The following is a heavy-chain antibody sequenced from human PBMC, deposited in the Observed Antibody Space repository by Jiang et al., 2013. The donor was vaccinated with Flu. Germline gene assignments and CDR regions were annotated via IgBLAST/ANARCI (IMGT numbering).Heavy chain of an antibody. CDR2: IYPGDSDT. J-gene: IGHJ6*02. V-gene: IGHV5-51*01. CDR1: GYSFTSYW. D-gene: IGHD3-10*01. CDR3: ARQRVRGAQYYYYYYGMDV. Sequence: SLKISCKGSGYSFTSYWIGWVRQMPGKGLEWMGIIYPGDSDTRYSPSFQGQVTISADKSISTAYLQWSSLKASDTAMYYCARQRVRGAQYYYYYYGMDVWGQGTTVTVSS.